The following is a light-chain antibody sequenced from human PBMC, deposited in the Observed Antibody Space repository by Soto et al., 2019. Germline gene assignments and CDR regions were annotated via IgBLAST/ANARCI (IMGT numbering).Light chain of an antibody. CDR1: SSDVGGYNY. CDR3: SSYTSSSTLGV. CDR2: EVN. V-gene: IGLV2-14*01. J-gene: IGLJ1*01. Sequence: QSALTQPASVSGSPGQSITISCTGTSSDVGGYNYVSWYQQHPGKAPKLMIYEVNNRPSGVSNRFSGSKSGSTASLTISGLQAEDEADYYCSSYTSSSTLGVFGTGTKVTV.